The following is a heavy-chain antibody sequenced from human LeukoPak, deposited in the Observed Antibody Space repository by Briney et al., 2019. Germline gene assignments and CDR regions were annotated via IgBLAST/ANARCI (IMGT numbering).Heavy chain of an antibody. V-gene: IGHV3-7*01. J-gene: IGHJ4*02. Sequence: PWGSLRLSCAASGFNISDFWMTWVRQAPGKGLEWVANIKEDGTEKHLVDSVKGRFTISRDNTKNLLYLQMNSLRGDDTATYYCVRESRPGGAMGLYHNFDYWGQGTLVADSS. CDR3: VRESRPGGAMGLYHNFDY. D-gene: IGHD3-16*01. CDR2: IKEDGTEK. CDR1: GFNISDFW.